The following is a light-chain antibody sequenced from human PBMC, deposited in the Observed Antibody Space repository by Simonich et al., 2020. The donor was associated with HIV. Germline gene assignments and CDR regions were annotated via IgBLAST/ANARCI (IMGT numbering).Light chain of an antibody. V-gene: IGLV2-23*01. CDR2: EGI. CDR3: CSYALSSTYWV. Sequence: QSALTQPASVSGSPGQSITISCTGTSSDVGCFNFVSWFQQHPGKAPKLMIFEGINRPSGVSNRFSGTKAGNTASLTTSGFQAEDEADYYCCSYALSSTYWVFGGGTKLTVL. CDR1: SSDVGCFNF. J-gene: IGLJ3*02.